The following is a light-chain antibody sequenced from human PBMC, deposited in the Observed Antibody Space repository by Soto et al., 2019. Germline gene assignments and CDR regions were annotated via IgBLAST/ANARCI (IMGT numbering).Light chain of an antibody. CDR3: QQYYSYPPT. V-gene: IGKV1-8*01. CDR1: QGISSY. CDR2: AAS. J-gene: IGKJ1*01. Sequence: AIRMTQSPSSFSASTGDRVTITCRASQGISSYLAWYQQKPGKAPKLLIYAASTLQSVVPSRFSGSGSGTDFTLTISCLQSEDFATYDCQQYYSYPPTFGQGTKVEIK.